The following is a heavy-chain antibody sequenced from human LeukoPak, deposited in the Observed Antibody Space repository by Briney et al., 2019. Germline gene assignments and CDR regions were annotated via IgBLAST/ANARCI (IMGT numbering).Heavy chain of an antibody. V-gene: IGHV3-23*01. J-gene: IGHJ4*02. CDR3: AKVGYGSGSSPFDY. D-gene: IGHD3-10*01. Sequence: GGSLRLSCAASGFTFSSYAMSWVRQAPGKGLEWVSAISGSGGSIGYADSVKGRFTISRDNAKNSLYLQMNSLRAEDTALYYCAKVGYGSGSSPFDYWGQGTLVTVSS. CDR2: ISGSGGSI. CDR1: GFTFSSYA.